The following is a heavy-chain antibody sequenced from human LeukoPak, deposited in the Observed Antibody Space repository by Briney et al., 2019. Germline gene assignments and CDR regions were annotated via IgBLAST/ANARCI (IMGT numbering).Heavy chain of an antibody. CDR3: ARGLDGYCSGGSCLGYFDY. V-gene: IGHV4-39*07. Sequence: SETLSLTCTVSGGSISSSSYYWGWIRQPPGKGLEWIGSIYYSGSTYYNPSLKSRVTISVDTSKNQFSLKLSSVTAADTAVYYCARGLDGYCSGGSCLGYFDYWGQGTLVTVSS. J-gene: IGHJ4*02. D-gene: IGHD2-15*01. CDR1: GGSISSSSYY. CDR2: IYYSGST.